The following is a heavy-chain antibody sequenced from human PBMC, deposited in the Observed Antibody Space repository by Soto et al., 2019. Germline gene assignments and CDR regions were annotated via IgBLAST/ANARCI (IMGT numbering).Heavy chain of an antibody. J-gene: IGHJ6*02. D-gene: IGHD6-13*01. V-gene: IGHV3-74*01. CDR1: GFTFSSYW. CDR3: GRGGSGIYGMDI. Sequence: EVQLVESGGGLVQPGGSLRLSCAASGFTFSSYWMHWVRQAPGKGLVWISRIIRDGSSTKYADSVKGRFTISRDNAKNTLYLEINSLRAEDTAVYFCGRGGSGIYGMDIWGQGTTVTVSS. CDR2: IIRDGSST.